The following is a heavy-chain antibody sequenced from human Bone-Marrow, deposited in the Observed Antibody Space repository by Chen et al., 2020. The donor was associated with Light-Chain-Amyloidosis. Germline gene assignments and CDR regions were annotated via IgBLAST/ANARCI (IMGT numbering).Heavy chain of an antibody. J-gene: IGHJ6*03. CDR3: ARAIYRYYDPVNFYHSLAA. D-gene: IGHD3-3*01. CDR1: GAPFSNYY. V-gene: IGHV4-34*12. Sequence: QVQLQEWGTGLLKPSETLSLTCAVYGAPFSNYYWTWVRQAPGKGMEWMGEIIETGSASCNPTLKSRLTMSVEKSKNQFSLKLTSVTAADTAVYYCARAIYRYYDPVNFYHSLAARARATTVT. CDR2: IIETGSA.